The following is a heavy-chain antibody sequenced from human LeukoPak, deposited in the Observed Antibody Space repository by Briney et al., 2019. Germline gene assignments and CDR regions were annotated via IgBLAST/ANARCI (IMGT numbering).Heavy chain of an antibody. D-gene: IGHD5-18*01. V-gene: IGHV4-34*01. CDR1: GGSFSGYY. CDR2: INHSGSP. J-gene: IGHJ4*02. CDR3: ARAGGYSYGYLDY. Sequence: PSETLSLTCAVYGGSFSGYYWSWIRQPPGKGLEWIGEINHSGSPNYNPSLKSRVTISVDTSKNQFSLKLSSVTAADTAVYYCARAGGYSYGYLDYWGQGTLVTVSS.